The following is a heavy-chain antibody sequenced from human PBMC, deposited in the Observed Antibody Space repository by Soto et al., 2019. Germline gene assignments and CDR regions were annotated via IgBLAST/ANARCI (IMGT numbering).Heavy chain of an antibody. Sequence: PSETLSLTCTVSGGSISSYYWSWIRQPPGKGLEWIGYIYYSGSTNYNPSLKSRVTISVDTSKNQFSLKLSSVTAADTAVYYCARYRSMVRGVIGSFDPWGQGTLVTVSS. CDR1: GGSISSYY. V-gene: IGHV4-59*01. D-gene: IGHD3-10*01. CDR3: ARYRSMVRGVIGSFDP. J-gene: IGHJ5*02. CDR2: IYYSGST.